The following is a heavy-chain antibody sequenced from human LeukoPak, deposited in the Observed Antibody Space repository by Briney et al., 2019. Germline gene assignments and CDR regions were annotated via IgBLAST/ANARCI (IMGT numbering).Heavy chain of an antibody. CDR1: GFTFSSYW. CDR2: INSDGSST. V-gene: IGHV3-74*01. CDR3: ARGGSSSSWYSGDAFDI. Sequence: GGSLRLSCAASGFTFSSYWMHWVRQAPGKGLVWVSRINSDGSSTSYADSVKGRFTISRDNAKNTLYLQMNSLRAEDTAVYYCARGGSSSSWYSGDAFDIWGQGTMVTVSS. J-gene: IGHJ3*02. D-gene: IGHD6-13*01.